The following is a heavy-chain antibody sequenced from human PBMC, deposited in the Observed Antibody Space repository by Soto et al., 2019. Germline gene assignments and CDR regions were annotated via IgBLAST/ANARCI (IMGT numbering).Heavy chain of an antibody. CDR3: ARESGSYYGIDY. D-gene: IGHD1-26*01. CDR1: GYSFTTYG. Sequence: QVPLVQSGAEVKKPGASVQVSCTASGYSFTTYGITWVRQAPGQGLEWMGWIGVYNGNTRYAEKFQGRVTMTTDIPATTVYMELKSLRSDDTAVFYCARESGSYYGIDYWGQGTLVTVSS. CDR2: IGVYNGNT. J-gene: IGHJ4*02. V-gene: IGHV1-18*01.